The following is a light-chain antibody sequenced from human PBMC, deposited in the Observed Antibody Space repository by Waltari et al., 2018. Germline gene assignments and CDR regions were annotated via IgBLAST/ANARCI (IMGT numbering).Light chain of an antibody. J-gene: IGLJ1*01. CDR3: QVWDTTRGF. V-gene: IGLV3-1*01. CDR2: QDA. Sequence: SYDLTQPPSLSVSPRQPATIPCSGDQLGAKYVFWYQQKPGQSPVLVLYQDAKRPSGIPARFSGSNSGNTATLTIRMTQPMDEADYYCQVWDTTRGFYGSGTKVTVL. CDR1: QLGAKY.